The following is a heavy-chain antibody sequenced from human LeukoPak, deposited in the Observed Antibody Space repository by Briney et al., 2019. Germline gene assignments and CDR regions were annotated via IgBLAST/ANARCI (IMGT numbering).Heavy chain of an antibody. CDR1: GFTFSAYN. CDR3: AREVTLLRGVIYFDF. Sequence: GGSLRLSCAASGFTFSAYNMNWVRQAPGAGLEWLSYVSRSDSTVKYADSVKGRFTTSRDNAKNSLFLRMNSLRAEDTAVYYCAREVTLLRGVIYFDFWGQGALVTVSS. V-gene: IGHV3-48*04. D-gene: IGHD3-10*01. CDR2: VSRSDSTV. J-gene: IGHJ4*02.